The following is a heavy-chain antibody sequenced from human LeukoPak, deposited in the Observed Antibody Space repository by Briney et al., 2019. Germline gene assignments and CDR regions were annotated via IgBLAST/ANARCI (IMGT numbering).Heavy chain of an antibody. J-gene: IGHJ5*02. CDR3: ARAAYSSTWYSRYFDL. CDR2: IGTAGEI. Sequence: GGSLRLSCAASGFTFSSYDIHWVRQATGKGLEWVSGIGTAGEIYYPGSVKGRFTISRENAKNSLYLQMNSLRAGDTAVYYCARAAYSSTWYSRYFDLWGQGTLVTVSS. CDR1: GFTFSSYD. V-gene: IGHV3-13*01. D-gene: IGHD6-13*01.